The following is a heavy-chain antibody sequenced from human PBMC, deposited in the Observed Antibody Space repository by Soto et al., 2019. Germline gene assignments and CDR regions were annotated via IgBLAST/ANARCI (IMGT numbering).Heavy chain of an antibody. Sequence: GESLKISCKGSGYNFANYWIGWVRQMPGKGLEWMGMIFPGDSDTKNSPSLQGQITMSVDKSDSSAYLQWRSLKASDTAMYYCARREYSSSRFYYYGMDVWGQGTTVTVSS. V-gene: IGHV5-51*01. CDR1: GYNFANYW. J-gene: IGHJ6*02. CDR3: ARREYSSSRFYYYGMDV. D-gene: IGHD3-22*01. CDR2: IFPGDSDT.